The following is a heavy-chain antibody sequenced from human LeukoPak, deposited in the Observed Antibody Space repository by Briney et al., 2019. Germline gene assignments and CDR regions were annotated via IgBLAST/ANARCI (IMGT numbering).Heavy chain of an antibody. Sequence: GGSLRLSCAASGFTFSNYWMHWVRQAPGKGLVWVSSINSDARSTSYADSVKGRFTISRDNAKNTLYLQMNSLRAEDTAVYYCARGADTGYSSDSWGQGTLVTVSS. CDR2: INSDARST. CDR3: ARGADTGYSSDS. D-gene: IGHD6-19*01. CDR1: GFTFSNYW. V-gene: IGHV3-74*01. J-gene: IGHJ5*02.